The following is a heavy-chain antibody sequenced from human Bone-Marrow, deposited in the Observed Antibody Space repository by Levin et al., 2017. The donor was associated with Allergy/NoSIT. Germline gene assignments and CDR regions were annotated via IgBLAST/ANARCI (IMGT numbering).Heavy chain of an antibody. CDR2: IWYDGSNK. CDR1: GFTFSSYG. CDR3: ARAESSGDTAEYFQH. J-gene: IGHJ1*01. Sequence: GGSLRLSCAASGFTFSSYGMHWVRQAPGKGLEWVAVIWYDGSNKYYADSVKGRFTISRDNSKNTLYLQMNSLRAEDTAVYYCARAESSGDTAEYFQHWGQGTLVTVSS. V-gene: IGHV3-33*01. D-gene: IGHD6-19*01.